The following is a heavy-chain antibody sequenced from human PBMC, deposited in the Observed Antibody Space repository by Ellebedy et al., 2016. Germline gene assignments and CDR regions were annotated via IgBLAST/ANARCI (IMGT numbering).Heavy chain of an antibody. Sequence: ASVKVSCXASGYTFTAYYIHWVRHAPGQGLEWMGWINGNSGITNYAQKFQGRVTMTRDTSIGTAYMELTRLTSDDTAVYYCGRDDAVADGSHLDYWGQGTLVTVSS. V-gene: IGHV1-2*02. CDR2: INGNSGIT. D-gene: IGHD6-13*01. J-gene: IGHJ4*02. CDR3: GRDDAVADGSHLDY. CDR1: GYTFTAYY.